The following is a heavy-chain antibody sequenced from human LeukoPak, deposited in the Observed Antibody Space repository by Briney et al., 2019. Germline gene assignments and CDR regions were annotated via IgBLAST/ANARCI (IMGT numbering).Heavy chain of an antibody. Sequence: APVKVSCKASGYTFTDYYMHWVRQAPGQGLEWMGWINPNSGGTKYAQNFQGRVTMTRDTSISTAYMEVSRLTSDDTAMYYCATTYSTGWFFEYWGQGTLVTVSS. J-gene: IGHJ4*02. D-gene: IGHD6-19*01. V-gene: IGHV1-2*02. CDR2: INPNSGGT. CDR1: GYTFTDYY. CDR3: ATTYSTGWFFEY.